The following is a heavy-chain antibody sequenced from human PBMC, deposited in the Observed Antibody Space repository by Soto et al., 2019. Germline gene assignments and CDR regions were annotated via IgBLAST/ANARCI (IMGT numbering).Heavy chain of an antibody. CDR2: IWYDGSNK. J-gene: IGHJ4*02. D-gene: IGHD3-3*01. CDR1: GFTFSSYG. Sequence: GGSLRLSCAASGFTFSSYGMHWVRQAPGKGLEWVAVIWYDGSNKYYADSVKGRFTISRDNSKNTLYLQMNSLRAEDTAVYYCARDISNQMIRFLEWLYDYWGQGTLVTVSS. V-gene: IGHV3-33*01. CDR3: ARDISNQMIRFLEWLYDY.